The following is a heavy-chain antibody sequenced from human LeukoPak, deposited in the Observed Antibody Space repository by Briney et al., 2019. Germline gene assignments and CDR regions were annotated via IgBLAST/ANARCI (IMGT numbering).Heavy chain of an antibody. CDR3: ARVGLVPGDVFDI. V-gene: IGHV4-59*01. D-gene: IGHD6-19*01. CDR1: GGSISSYY. J-gene: IGHJ3*02. Sequence: SETLSLTCSIPGGSISSYYWSWIRQPPGKGLERIGYFYYSGSTNYNPSLKSRVTISVDTSKNQFSLTLSSVTAADTAVYYCARVGLVPGDVFDIWGEGTMVTVSS. CDR2: FYYSGST.